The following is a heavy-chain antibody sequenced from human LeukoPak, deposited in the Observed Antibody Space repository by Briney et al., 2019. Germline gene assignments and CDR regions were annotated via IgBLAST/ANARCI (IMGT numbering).Heavy chain of an antibody. CDR3: ARSQGYCSGGSCLQGDWFDP. CDR1: GYSFTNYW. D-gene: IGHD2-15*01. J-gene: IGHJ5*02. V-gene: IGHV5-51*01. Sequence: GESLKISCKGSGYSFTNYWIGWVRQMPGKGLEWMGIIYPGDSDTRYSPSFQGQVAISADKSIRTAYLQWGSLKASDTAMYYCARSQGYCSGGSCLQGDWFDPWGQGTLVTVSS. CDR2: IYPGDSDT.